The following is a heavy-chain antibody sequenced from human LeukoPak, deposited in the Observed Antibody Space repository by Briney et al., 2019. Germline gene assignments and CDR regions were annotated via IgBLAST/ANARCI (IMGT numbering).Heavy chain of an antibody. CDR2: IQQDGSEK. Sequence: QHGEALRLSCAASGLSFTIYWISWVREALGGGVGWVAPIQQDGSEKYYVDSVKGRFTISRNNAKNSLYLQINSLRAEDTAVYYCARGHYQIELWGQGTLVTVSS. CDR1: GLSFTIYW. CDR3: ARGHYQIEL. V-gene: IGHV3-7*01. D-gene: IGHD3-10*01. J-gene: IGHJ4*02.